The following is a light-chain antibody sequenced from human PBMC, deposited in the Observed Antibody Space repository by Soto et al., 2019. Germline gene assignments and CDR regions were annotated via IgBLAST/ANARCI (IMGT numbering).Light chain of an antibody. V-gene: IGLV1-40*01. J-gene: IGLJ1*01. CDR2: GNS. CDR3: QSYASSLSGYV. CDR1: SSNTGAGYD. Sequence: QSVLTQPPSVSGATGQRVTISCTWSSSNTGAGYDFHWYQQLPGTAPKLLIYGNSNRPSGVPDRFSGSKSGTSASLAITGLQAEDEADYYCQSYASSLSGYVFGTGTKVTVL.